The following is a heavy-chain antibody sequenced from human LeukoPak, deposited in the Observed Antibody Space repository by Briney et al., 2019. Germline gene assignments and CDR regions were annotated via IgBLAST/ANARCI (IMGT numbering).Heavy chain of an antibody. V-gene: IGHV4-59*08. Sequence: PSETLSLTCTVSGGSMSSYYWSWIRQPPGKGLEWIGYIYYSGSTNYNPSLKSRVTISVDTSKNLFSLKLNSVTAADTAVYYCARSNYCGGDCYSWDSWGQGTLVTVSS. CDR3: ARSNYCGGDCYSWDS. J-gene: IGHJ4*02. CDR2: IYYSGST. CDR1: GGSMSSYY. D-gene: IGHD2-21*02.